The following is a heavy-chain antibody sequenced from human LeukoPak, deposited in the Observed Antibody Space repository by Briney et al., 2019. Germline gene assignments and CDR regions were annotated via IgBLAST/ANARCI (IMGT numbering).Heavy chain of an antibody. Sequence: PSETLSLTCAVYGGSFSGYYWSWIRQPPGKGLEWIGEINHSGSTSYNPSLKSRVTISGDTSKNQFSLKLSSVTAADTAVYYCARAVYDYIWGSYRFDYWGQGTLVTVSS. CDR2: INHSGST. V-gene: IGHV4-34*01. J-gene: IGHJ4*02. CDR3: ARAVYDYIWGSYRFDY. CDR1: GGSFSGYY. D-gene: IGHD3-16*02.